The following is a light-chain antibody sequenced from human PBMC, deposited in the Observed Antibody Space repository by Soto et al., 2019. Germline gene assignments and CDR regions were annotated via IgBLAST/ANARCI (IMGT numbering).Light chain of an antibody. CDR2: GAS. CDR3: MQVLQSPIT. V-gene: IGKV3-15*01. CDR1: QSVSNN. Sequence: IVLTQSPATLSLSPGERATLSCRASQSVSNNLTWYKQKPGQPPRLLIYGASTRATGVPGRFSGSGSGTEFTLTISSLQSEDFEVYYCMQVLQSPITFGQGTRLEIK. J-gene: IGKJ5*01.